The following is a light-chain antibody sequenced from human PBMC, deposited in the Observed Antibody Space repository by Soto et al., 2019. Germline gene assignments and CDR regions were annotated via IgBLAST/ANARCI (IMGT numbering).Light chain of an antibody. V-gene: IGLV3-1*01. J-gene: IGLJ2*01. CDR2: QDS. CDR1: KLGDKY. Sequence: SYELTQPPSVSVAPGQTASSTCAGDKLGDKYACWYQQKPGQAPVLVIYQDSNRPSGIPERFSGSNSGNTATLTISVTQDEDESYYYCQAWDSSTVVFGGGTKLTVL. CDR3: QAWDSSTVV.